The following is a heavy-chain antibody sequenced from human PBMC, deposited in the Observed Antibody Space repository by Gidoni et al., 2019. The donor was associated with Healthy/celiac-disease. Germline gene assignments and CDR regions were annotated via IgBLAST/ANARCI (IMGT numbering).Heavy chain of an antibody. V-gene: IGHV3-53*01. Sequence: EVQLVESGGGLIQPGGSLRLSCASSGFTVSSNYMSWVRQAPGKGLEWGSVSYSGGSTYYADSVKGRFTISRDNSKNTLYLQMNSLRAEDTAVYYWARDKYSGSYKGSYWGQGTLVTVSS. D-gene: IGHD1-26*01. CDR2: SYSGGST. CDR3: ARDKYSGSYKGSY. CDR1: GFTVSSNY. J-gene: IGHJ4*02.